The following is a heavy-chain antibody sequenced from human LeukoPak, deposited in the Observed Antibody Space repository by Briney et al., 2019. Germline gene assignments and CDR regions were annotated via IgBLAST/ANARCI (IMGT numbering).Heavy chain of an antibody. J-gene: IGHJ1*01. CDR2: MNPNSGNS. V-gene: IGHV1-8*01. CDR1: GYTFSRFD. CDR3: VDPDR. D-gene: IGHD3-22*01. Sequence: PGASVKVSCKASGYTFSRFDINWVRQAPGQGLEWMGWMNPNSGNSGFAQKFQGRVTMTRNTSIATAYMEMTNLRFDDTAVYYCVDPDRWGQGTLVTVSS.